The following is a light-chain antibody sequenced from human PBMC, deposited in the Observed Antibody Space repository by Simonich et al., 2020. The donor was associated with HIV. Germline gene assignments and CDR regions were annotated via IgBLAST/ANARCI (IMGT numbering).Light chain of an antibody. V-gene: IGKV1-NL1*01. CDR1: QGVSNS. CDR3: QQYNNWPT. Sequence: DILMTQSPSSLPASVGDQVTITCRASQGVSNSLAWYQQKPGKAPKLLLSASSRLESGVASRFSGSGSGTDYTLTISSLQPEDFAVYYCQQYNNWPTFGQGTKLEIK. CDR2: ASS. J-gene: IGKJ2*01.